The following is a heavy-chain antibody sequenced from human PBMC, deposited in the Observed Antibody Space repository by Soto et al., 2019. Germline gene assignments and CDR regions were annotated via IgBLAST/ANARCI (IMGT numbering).Heavy chain of an antibody. CDR3: ACGPTGMIDH. V-gene: IGHV1-8*01. CDR1: GYTFTSYD. J-gene: IGHJ4*02. Sequence: QVQLVQSGAEVKSPGASVKVSCKASGYTFTSYDINWVRQATGQGFEWMGWMNPNSGGTRYVQKFQGRVTMTRDTSISTAYMELSSLPSEDTAVYYCACGPTGMIDHWGQGTLVTVSS. CDR2: MNPNSGGT.